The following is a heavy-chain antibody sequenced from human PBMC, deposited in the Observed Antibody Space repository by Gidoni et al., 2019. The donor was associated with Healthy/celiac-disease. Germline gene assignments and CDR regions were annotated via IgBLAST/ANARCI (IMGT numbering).Heavy chain of an antibody. CDR2: IYYSGST. Sequence: QVQLQESGPGLVKPSETLSLTCTVSGDSINNYYWSWIRQPPGKGLEWIGYIYYSGSTNYNPSLKSRVTISVDTSKNQFSLKLRSVTAADTAVYYCARGQLVRFHWFDPWGQGTLVTVSS. CDR1: GDSINNYY. D-gene: IGHD6-13*01. CDR3: ARGQLVRFHWFDP. J-gene: IGHJ5*02. V-gene: IGHV4-59*01.